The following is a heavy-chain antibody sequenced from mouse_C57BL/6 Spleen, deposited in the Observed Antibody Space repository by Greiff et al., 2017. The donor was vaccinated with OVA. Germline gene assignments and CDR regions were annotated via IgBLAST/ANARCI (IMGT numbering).Heavy chain of an antibody. Sequence: QVQLKQPGAELVRPGSSVKLSCKASGYTFTSYWMDWVKQRPGQGLEWIGNIYPSDSETHYNQKFKDKATLTVDKSSSTAYMQLSSLTSEDSAVYYCARGDYDYDEAWFAYWGQGTLVTVSA. D-gene: IGHD2-4*01. V-gene: IGHV1-61*01. CDR1: GYTFTSYW. J-gene: IGHJ3*01. CDR2: IYPSDSET. CDR3: ARGDYDYDEAWFAY.